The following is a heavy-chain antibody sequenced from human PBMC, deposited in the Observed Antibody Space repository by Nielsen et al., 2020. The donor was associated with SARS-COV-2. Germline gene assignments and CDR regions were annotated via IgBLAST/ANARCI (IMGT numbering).Heavy chain of an antibody. J-gene: IGHJ4*02. D-gene: IGHD3-16*01. CDR3: ARDGQPAGLDY. CDR1: GYTFTSYY. Sequence: ASVNVSCKASGYTFTSYYMHWVRQAPGQGLEWMGIINPSGGSTSYAQKFQGRVTMTRDTSTSTVYMELSSLRSEDTAVYYCARDGQPAGLDYWGQGTLVTVSS. V-gene: IGHV1-46*01. CDR2: INPSGGST.